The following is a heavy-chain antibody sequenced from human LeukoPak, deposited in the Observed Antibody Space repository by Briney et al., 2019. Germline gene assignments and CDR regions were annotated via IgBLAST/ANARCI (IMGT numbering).Heavy chain of an antibody. V-gene: IGHV3-21*01. Sequence: GGSLRLSCAASGFTFSSYAMSWVRQAPGKGLEWVSSISSSSSYIYYADSVKGRFTISRDNAKNSLYLQMNSLRAEDTAVYYCAREGAVLEWLFTFDPWGQGTLVTVSS. CDR2: ISSSSSYI. D-gene: IGHD3-3*02. J-gene: IGHJ5*02. CDR3: AREGAVLEWLFTFDP. CDR1: GFTFSSYA.